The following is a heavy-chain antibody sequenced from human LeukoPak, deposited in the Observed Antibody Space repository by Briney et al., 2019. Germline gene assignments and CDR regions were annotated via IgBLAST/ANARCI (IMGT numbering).Heavy chain of an antibody. CDR1: GFTFKDYA. V-gene: IGHV3-43*02. CDR3: DYQGN. D-gene: IGHD5-12*01. CDR2: ISGDGGST. Sequence: GGSLRLSCTASGFTFKDYAMHWVRQGPGKGLQWVSLISGDGGSTFYADSVRGRFTISRDRDSVKTLVYLQMNSLRDDDTAVYYCDYQGNWGPGTLVTVSS. J-gene: IGHJ1*01.